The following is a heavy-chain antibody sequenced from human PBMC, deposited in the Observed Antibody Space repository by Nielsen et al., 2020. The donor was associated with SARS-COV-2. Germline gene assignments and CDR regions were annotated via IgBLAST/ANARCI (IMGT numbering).Heavy chain of an antibody. V-gene: IGHV4-39*07. CDR2: IYYSGST. D-gene: IGHD6-13*01. Sequence: WIRQPPGKGLQWIASIYYSGSTHYNPSLKSRISISPDTSKNQFSLKLSSVTAADTAVYYCARGPFRGRQQLEKVGPYYFDYWGQGTLVTVSS. J-gene: IGHJ4*02. CDR3: ARGPFRGRQQLEKVGPYYFDY.